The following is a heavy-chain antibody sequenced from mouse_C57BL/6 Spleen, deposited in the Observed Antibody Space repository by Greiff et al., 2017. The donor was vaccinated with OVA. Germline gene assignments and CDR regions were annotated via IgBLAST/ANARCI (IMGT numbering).Heavy chain of an antibody. CDR1: GFTFSDYG. CDR2: ISSGSSTI. V-gene: IGHV5-17*01. CDR3: ARRDGYYPFDY. D-gene: IGHD2-3*01. Sequence: EVKLMESGGGLVKPGGSLKLSCAASGFTFSDYGMHWVRQAPEKGLEWVAYISSGSSTIYYADTVKGRFTISRDNAKNTLFLQMTSLRSEDTAMYYCARRDGYYPFDYWGQGTTLTVSS. J-gene: IGHJ2*01.